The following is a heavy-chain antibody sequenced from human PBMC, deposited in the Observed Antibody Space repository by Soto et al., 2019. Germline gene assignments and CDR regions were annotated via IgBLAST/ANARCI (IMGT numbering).Heavy chain of an antibody. V-gene: IGHV3-23*01. CDR2: ISSTAGRTS. CDR1: GSTFNTYP. CDR3: AKGVLSFHYGMEV. D-gene: IGHD3-10*01. J-gene: IGHJ6*02. Sequence: XGSLRLSCATSGSTFNTYPMTGVRQAPGKGLEWVSSISSTAGRTSSYADSVKGRFAISRDFSDNTVYLQMNNLRVDDTAVYFCAKGVLSFHYGMEVWGQGTTVTVSS.